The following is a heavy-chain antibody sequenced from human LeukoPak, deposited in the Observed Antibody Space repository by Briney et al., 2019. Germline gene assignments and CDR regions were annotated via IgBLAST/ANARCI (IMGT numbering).Heavy chain of an antibody. CDR3: ARMGDGYNSDYYYGMDV. V-gene: IGHV3-53*01. CDR2: IYSGGST. J-gene: IGHJ6*02. CDR1: GFTVSSNY. D-gene: IGHD5-24*01. Sequence: GGSLRLSCAASGFTVSSNYMSWVRQAPGKGLEWVSVIYSGGSTYYADSVKGRFTISRDNSKNTLYLQMNSLRAEDTAVYYCARMGDGYNSDYYYGMDVWGQGTTVTVSS.